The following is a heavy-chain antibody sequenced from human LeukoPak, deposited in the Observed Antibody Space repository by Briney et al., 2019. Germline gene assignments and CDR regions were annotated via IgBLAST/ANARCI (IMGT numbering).Heavy chain of an antibody. CDR3: AKDRPMSVYYYDSSGPDHDAFDI. J-gene: IGHJ3*02. CDR2: ISGSGGSI. V-gene: IGHV3-23*01. CDR1: GFTFSSYA. Sequence: PGGSLRLSCAASGFTFSSYAMSWVRQAPGKGLEWVSAISGSGGSIYYADSVKGRFTISRDNSKNTLYLQMNSLRAEDTAVYYCAKDRPMSVYYYDSSGPDHDAFDIWGQGAMVTVSS. D-gene: IGHD3-22*01.